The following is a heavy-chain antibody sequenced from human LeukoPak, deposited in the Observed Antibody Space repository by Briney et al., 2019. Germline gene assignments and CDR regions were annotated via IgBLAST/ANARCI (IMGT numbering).Heavy chain of an antibody. J-gene: IGHJ4*02. CDR2: IKQDGSEK. Sequence: GGSLRLSCAASGFTFSSYWMSWVRQAPGKGLEWVANIKQDGSEKYYVDSVKGRFTISRDNAKNSLYLQMNSLRAEDTAVYYCARDRDYYDSSGDYWGQGTLVTVSS. D-gene: IGHD3-22*01. V-gene: IGHV3-7*01. CDR3: ARDRDYYDSSGDY. CDR1: GFTFSSYW.